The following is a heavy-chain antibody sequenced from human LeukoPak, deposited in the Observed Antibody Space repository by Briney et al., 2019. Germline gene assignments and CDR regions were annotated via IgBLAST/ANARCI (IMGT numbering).Heavy chain of an antibody. CDR1: GLTFSTYA. J-gene: IGHJ4*02. CDR2: ITGSGGST. D-gene: IGHD6-19*01. Sequence: GGSLRLSCAASGLTFSTYAMSWVRQAPGKGLEWVSAITGSGGSTYYADSVQGRFTISRDNSKNALYLQMNSLRADDTAVYYCAKNPGYNSGWGYFDYWAQGTLVTVSS. V-gene: IGHV3-23*01. CDR3: AKNPGYNSGWGYFDY.